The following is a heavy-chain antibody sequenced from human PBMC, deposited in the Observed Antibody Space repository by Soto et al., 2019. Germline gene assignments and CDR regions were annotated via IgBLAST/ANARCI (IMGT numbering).Heavy chain of an antibody. CDR2: IIPNSGTA. V-gene: IGHV1-69*05. CDR3: ARSRIVGGYYYYYGMDV. D-gene: IGHD1-26*01. Sequence: GASVKVSCKASGGTFSSYAISWVRQAPGQGLEWMGGIIPNSGTANYAQKFQGRVTMTRDESTSTAYMELSRLRSDDTAVYYCARSRIVGGYYYYYGMDVWGQGTTVTVSS. J-gene: IGHJ6*02. CDR1: GGTFSSYA.